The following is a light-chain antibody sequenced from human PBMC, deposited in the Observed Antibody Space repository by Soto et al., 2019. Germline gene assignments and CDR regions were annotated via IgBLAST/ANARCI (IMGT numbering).Light chain of an antibody. Sequence: DIQMTKSPSFVSASVGDRVTIPCRASQSVTTWLAWYQQRPGKAPRLLIHRVSSLRSGVPSRFSRSGSWAEFTVAIGRLYPKAEAYYYCQQASYFPFTFGTGTTV. CDR3: QQASYFPFT. CDR1: QSVTTW. V-gene: IGKV1-12*01. CDR2: RVS. J-gene: IGKJ3*01.